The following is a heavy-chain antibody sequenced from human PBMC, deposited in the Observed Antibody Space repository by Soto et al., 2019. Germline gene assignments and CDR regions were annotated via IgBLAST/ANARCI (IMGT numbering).Heavy chain of an antibody. D-gene: IGHD6-13*01. CDR1: GFTFSGSA. CDR3: TRLAAAGPFYCYYGMDV. V-gene: IGHV3-73*01. J-gene: IGHJ6*02. CDR2: IRSKANSYAT. Sequence: PGGSLRLSCAASGFTFSGSAMHWVRQASGKGLEWVGRIRSKANSYATAYAASVKGRFTISRDDSKNTAYLQMNSLKTEDTAVYYCTRLAAAGPFYCYYGMDVWGQGTTVTVSS.